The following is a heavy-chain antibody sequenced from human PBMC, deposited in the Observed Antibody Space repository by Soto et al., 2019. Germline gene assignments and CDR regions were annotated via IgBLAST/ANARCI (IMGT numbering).Heavy chain of an antibody. CDR1: GFTLNSYS. CDR2: ISSSRATI. Sequence: GGSLRLSCAGSGFTLNSYSMNWVRQAPGKGLEWVSYISSSRATIYYADSVKGRFTISRDDAKNSLYLQMNSLRDDDTAVYFCVRGRSDSLMDVWGQGTTVTVSS. V-gene: IGHV3-48*02. CDR3: VRGRSDSLMDV. J-gene: IGHJ6*02.